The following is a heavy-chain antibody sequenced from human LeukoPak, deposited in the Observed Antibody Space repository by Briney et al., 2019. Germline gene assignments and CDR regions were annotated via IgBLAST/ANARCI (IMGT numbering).Heavy chain of an antibody. V-gene: IGHV1-46*01. J-gene: IGHJ4*02. CDR1: VYTFTSYL. Sequence: ASVKVSCKASVYTFTSYLMHWVRQAPGQGLEWVGIINPSNGDTSYARRFRGRVTMTRDTSTSTVYMEVSSLTSADTAVYYCTREAVWLHDYWGQGTLVTVSS. D-gene: IGHD3-22*01. CDR2: INPSNGDT. CDR3: TREAVWLHDY.